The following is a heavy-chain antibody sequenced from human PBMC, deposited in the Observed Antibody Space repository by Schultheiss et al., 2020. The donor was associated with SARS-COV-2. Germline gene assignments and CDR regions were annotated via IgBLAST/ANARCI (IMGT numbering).Heavy chain of an antibody. CDR3: ARNDFWSGYSFMDV. D-gene: IGHD3-3*01. CDR1: GFTFSSYW. Sequence: GGSLRLSCAASGFTFSSYWMSWVRQAPGKGLEWVSYISSSGTIFYADSVKGRFTISRDNVKNSLYLQMNSLRAEDTAVYYCARNDFWSGYSFMDVWGKGTTVTVAS. V-gene: IGHV3-48*04. J-gene: IGHJ6*03. CDR2: ISSSGTI.